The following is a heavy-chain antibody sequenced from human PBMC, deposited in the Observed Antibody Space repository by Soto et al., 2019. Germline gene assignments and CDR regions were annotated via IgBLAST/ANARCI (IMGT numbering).Heavy chain of an antibody. CDR1: GFTFSSYS. Sequence: NPGGSLRLSCAASGFTFSSYSMNWVRQAPGKGLEWVSSISSSSSYIYYADSVKGRFTISRDNAKNSLYLQMNSLRAEDTAVYYCARVRTTADAFDIWGQGTMVTVSS. V-gene: IGHV3-21*01. CDR3: ARVRTTADAFDI. J-gene: IGHJ3*02. CDR2: ISSSSSYI. D-gene: IGHD1-7*01.